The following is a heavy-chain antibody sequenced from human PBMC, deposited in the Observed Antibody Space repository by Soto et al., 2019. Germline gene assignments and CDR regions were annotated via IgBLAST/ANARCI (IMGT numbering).Heavy chain of an antibody. Sequence: SETLSLTCTVSGGSISSGDFYWNWIRQPPGKGLEWVGYIYYSGNTYYNPSLKSRLTISVDTSKNQFSLRLSSVTAADTAVYYCARDHGGDYDYFDYWGQGTLVTVSS. CDR1: GGSISSGDFY. D-gene: IGHD4-17*01. CDR3: ARDHGGDYDYFDY. V-gene: IGHV4-30-4*01. CDR2: IYYSGNT. J-gene: IGHJ4*02.